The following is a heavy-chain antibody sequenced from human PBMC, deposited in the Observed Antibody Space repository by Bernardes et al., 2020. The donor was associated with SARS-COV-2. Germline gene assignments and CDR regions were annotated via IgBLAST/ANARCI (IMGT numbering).Heavy chain of an antibody. Sequence: GYLRLACTASGFTLSSYAMVWVRQAPGKGLEWVSAIRGSGGSTYYADSVKGRFTISRDNSKNTLYLQMNSLRAEDTAVYYCAKDQSSGRYGDAFDIGGQGTMVTVSS. CDR2: IRGSGGST. D-gene: IGHD6-19*01. V-gene: IGHV3-23*01. CDR1: GFTLSSYA. J-gene: IGHJ3*02. CDR3: AKDQSSGRYGDAFDI.